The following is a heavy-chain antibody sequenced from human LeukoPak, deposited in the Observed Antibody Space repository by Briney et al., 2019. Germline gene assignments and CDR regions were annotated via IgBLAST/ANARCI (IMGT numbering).Heavy chain of an antibody. V-gene: IGHV4-61*02. CDR2: IYTSGST. J-gene: IGHJ2*01. D-gene: IGHD3-10*01. Sequence: SQTLSLTCTVSGGSINSGSYYWSWIRQPAGKGLEYIGRIYTSGSTNYNPSLKSRATMSVDASKNQFSLKLSSVTAADTAVYYCARVAGGPLGSWYFDLWGRGTLVTVSS. CDR3: ARVAGGPLGSWYFDL. CDR1: GGSINSGSYY.